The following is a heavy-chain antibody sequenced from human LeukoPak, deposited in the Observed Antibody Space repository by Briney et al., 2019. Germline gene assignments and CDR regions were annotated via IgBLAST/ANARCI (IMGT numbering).Heavy chain of an antibody. CDR1: GGSISSYY. J-gene: IGHJ4*02. CDR3: ARVGATPYYFDY. V-gene: IGHV4-59*12. CDR2: IYYSGST. D-gene: IGHD1-26*01. Sequence: PSETLSLTCTVSGGSISSYYWSWIRQPPGKGLEWIGYIYYSGSTNYNPSLKSRVTISVDTSKNQFSLKLSSVTAADTAVYYCARVGATPYYFDYWGQGTLVTVSS.